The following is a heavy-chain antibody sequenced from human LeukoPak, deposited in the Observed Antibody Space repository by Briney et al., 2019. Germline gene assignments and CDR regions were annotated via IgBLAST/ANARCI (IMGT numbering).Heavy chain of an antibody. V-gene: IGHV3-21*01. J-gene: IGHJ4*02. D-gene: IGHD4-17*01. CDR3: ARDRTTVTTFDY. CDR2: ISSSSSNI. Sequence: PGWALRLSCAASGFTFSSYSVSWARQAPGKWLQRVSSISSSSSNIYYADSVKGRFTISRDNAKNSLDLQMNTLRAEDTAVYYCARDRTTVTTFDYWGQGTLVTVSS. CDR1: GFTFSSYS.